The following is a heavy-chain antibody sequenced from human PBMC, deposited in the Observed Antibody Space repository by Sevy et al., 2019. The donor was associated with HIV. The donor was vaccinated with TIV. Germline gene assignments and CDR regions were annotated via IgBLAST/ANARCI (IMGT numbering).Heavy chain of an antibody. D-gene: IGHD3-3*01. J-gene: IGHJ4*02. Sequence: SETLSLTCTVSGGSISSSNYYWGWIRQPPGKGLEWIGTIYYSGSAYYNSSLKSRVTIFIDTSNNQLSLRLSSVSAADTAVYYCARRDYYGSSDSWGQGTLVTVSS. CDR1: GGSISSSNYY. V-gene: IGHV4-39*01. CDR2: IYYSGSA. CDR3: ARRDYYGSSDS.